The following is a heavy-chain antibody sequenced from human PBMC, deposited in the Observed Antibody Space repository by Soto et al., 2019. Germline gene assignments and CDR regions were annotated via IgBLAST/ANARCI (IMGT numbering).Heavy chain of an antibody. CDR1: GGSISSGGYY. D-gene: IGHD6-6*01. J-gene: IGHJ6*02. CDR2: IYYSGST. CDR3: ARDHTEQLVRGGYYYGMDV. V-gene: IGHV4-31*03. Sequence: SETLSLTCTVSGGSISSGGYYWSWIRQHPGKGLEWIGYIYYSGSTCYNPSLKSRVTISVDTSKNQFSLKLSSVTAADTAVYYCARDHTEQLVRGGYYYGMDVWGQGTTVTVSS.